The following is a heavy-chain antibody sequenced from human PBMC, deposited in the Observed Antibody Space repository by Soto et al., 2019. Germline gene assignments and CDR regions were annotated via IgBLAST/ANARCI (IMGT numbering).Heavy chain of an antibody. Sequence: QITLKESGPTLVKPTQTLTLTCTCSGFSLSTALLAVGWFRQPPGKAPEWLALVYWDDDKRYIPSLMSRLTITKDTSKNQVVLTMTNMDPADTATYFCAYRHPGVGHYYDHWGQGILVTVSS. V-gene: IGHV2-5*02. CDR2: VYWDDDK. CDR3: AYRHPGVGHYYDH. J-gene: IGHJ4*02. D-gene: IGHD1-26*01. CDR1: GFSLSTALLA.